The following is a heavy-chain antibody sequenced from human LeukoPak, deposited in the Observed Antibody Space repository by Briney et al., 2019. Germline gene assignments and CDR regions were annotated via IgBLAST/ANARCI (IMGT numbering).Heavy chain of an antibody. D-gene: IGHD5-12*01. CDR1: GCTFSSYA. V-gene: IGHV1-69*04. CDR3: ARDPTVYIGLRNWFDP. Sequence: ASVNVSCKASGCTFSSYAISWVRQAPGQGREWMGRIIPILGIANYAQKFQGRVTITADKSTSTAYMELSSLRSEDTAVYYCARDPTVYIGLRNWFDPWGQGTLVTVSS. J-gene: IGHJ5*02. CDR2: IIPILGIA.